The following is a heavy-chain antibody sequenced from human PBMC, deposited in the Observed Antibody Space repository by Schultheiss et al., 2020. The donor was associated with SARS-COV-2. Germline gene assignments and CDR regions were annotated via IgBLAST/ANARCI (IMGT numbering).Heavy chain of an antibody. D-gene: IGHD6-19*01. CDR1: GCTFSSSW. Sequence: GGSLRLSCAASGCTFSSSWMHWVCQAPEKGLEWVADIKCDGSEKYHVDSVKGRLTISRDNAKNSLYMQVNSLRAEDMTVYHCVRGLLAVGTPWGQGSLVTVSS. V-gene: IGHV3-52*01. CDR2: IKCDGSEK. CDR3: VRGLLAVGTP. J-gene: IGHJ5*02.